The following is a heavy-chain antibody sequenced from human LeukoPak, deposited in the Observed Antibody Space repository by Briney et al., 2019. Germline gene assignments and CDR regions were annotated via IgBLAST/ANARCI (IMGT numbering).Heavy chain of an antibody. CDR2: IYYSGST. Sequence: PSETLSLTCTVSGGSISIDDYYWSWIRQPPGKGLEWIGYIYYSGSTNYNPSLKSRVTISVDTSKNQFSLKLSSVTAADTAVYYCARDPSGYFNYWGQGTLATVSS. CDR1: GGSISIDDYY. CDR3: ARDPSGYFNY. D-gene: IGHD3-22*01. J-gene: IGHJ4*02. V-gene: IGHV4-61*08.